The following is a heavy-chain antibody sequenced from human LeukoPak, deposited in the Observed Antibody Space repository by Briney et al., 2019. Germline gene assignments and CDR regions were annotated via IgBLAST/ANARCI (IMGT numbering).Heavy chain of an antibody. Sequence: GGSLRLSCAASGFTVRSNYMSWVRQAPGKGLEWVSVIYSGDNTYYADSVKGRFTISRDNSKNTLYLQMNSLSAEDTAVYYCYWELRGGVGYWGQGTLVTVSS. V-gene: IGHV3-53*01. CDR2: IYSGDNT. CDR3: YWELRGGVGY. CDR1: GFTVRSNY. J-gene: IGHJ4*02. D-gene: IGHD3-16*01.